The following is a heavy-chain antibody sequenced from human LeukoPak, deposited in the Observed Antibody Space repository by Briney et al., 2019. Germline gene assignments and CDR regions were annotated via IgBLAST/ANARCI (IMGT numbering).Heavy chain of an antibody. V-gene: IGHV1-3*01. J-gene: IGHJ6*02. D-gene: IGHD2-2*01. CDR3: ARSILVVPVASHYNYGVDV. CDR1: GYTFAKYA. Sequence: ASVKVSCKASGYTFAKYAIHWVRQAPGQRLEWMGWINAGNGNTRYSQKFQGGVTITRDTSASTAYMELSSLRSEDMAVYYCARSILVVPVASHYNYGVDVWGQGTTVTVSS. CDR2: INAGNGNT.